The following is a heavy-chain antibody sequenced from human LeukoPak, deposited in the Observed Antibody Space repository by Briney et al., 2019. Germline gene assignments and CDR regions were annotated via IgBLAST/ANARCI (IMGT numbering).Heavy chain of an antibody. Sequence: GTSLRLSCAGSGFTFSHYGMHWVRQGPGEGLEWVAGIQSDGSYKYYEDSLKGRFTISRDNFKNILYLQMNSLRAEDTAVYSCARDVDTSNHMSIFDPWGQGTLVTVSS. CDR2: IQSDGSYK. CDR1: GFTFSHYG. J-gene: IGHJ5*02. V-gene: IGHV3-33*01. CDR3: ARDVDTSNHMSIFDP. D-gene: IGHD3-3*02.